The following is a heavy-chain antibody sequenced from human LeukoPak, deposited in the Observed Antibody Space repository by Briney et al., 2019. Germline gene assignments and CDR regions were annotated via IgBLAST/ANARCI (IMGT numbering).Heavy chain of an antibody. V-gene: IGHV4-59*01. CDR2: IYYSGST. Sequence: NSSETLSLTCTVSGGSISSYYWSWIRQPPGKGLEWIGYIYYSGSTNYNPSLKSRVTISVDTSKNQFSLKLSSVTAADTAVYYCARDSSGWYNAWGQGTLVTVSS. J-gene: IGHJ4*02. D-gene: IGHD6-19*01. CDR1: GGSISSYY. CDR3: ARDSSGWYNA.